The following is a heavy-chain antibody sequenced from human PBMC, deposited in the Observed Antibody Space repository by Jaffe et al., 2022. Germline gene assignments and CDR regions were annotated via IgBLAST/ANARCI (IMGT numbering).Heavy chain of an antibody. CDR1: GFTFGDYA. CDR3: GLGYCSGGSCYSGVHFDY. D-gene: IGHD2-15*01. Sequence: EVQLVESGGGLVQPGRSLRLSCTASGFTFGDYAMSWVRQAPGKGLEWVGFIRSKAYGGTTEYAASVKGRFTISRDDSKSIAYLQMNSLKTEDTAVYYCGLGYCSGGSCYSGVHFDYWGQGTLVTVSS. CDR2: IRSKAYGGTT. V-gene: IGHV3-49*04. J-gene: IGHJ4*02.